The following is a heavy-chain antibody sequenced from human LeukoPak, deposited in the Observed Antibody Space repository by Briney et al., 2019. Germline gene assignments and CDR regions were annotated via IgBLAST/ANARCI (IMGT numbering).Heavy chain of an antibody. CDR2: ISGRGDST. CDR1: GFTIRSYA. V-gene: IGHV3-23*01. D-gene: IGHD3-10*01. Sequence: GESLRLSCGDSGFTIRSYAMTWVRQAPGKRLEWVSGISGRGDSTYYADSVKGRFTISRYNSKDTLYLQMNSLRAEDTAVYYCAKAYYYGSGSFYIGLDHWVQETLVTVSS. J-gene: IGHJ4*02. CDR3: AKAYYYGSGSFYIGLDH.